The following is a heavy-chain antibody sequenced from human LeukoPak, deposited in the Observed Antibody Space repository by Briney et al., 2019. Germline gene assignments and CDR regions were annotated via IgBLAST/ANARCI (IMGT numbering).Heavy chain of an antibody. CDR1: GGSISSSSYY. Sequence: PSETLSLTCTVSGGSISSSSYYWGWIRQPPGKGLEWIGSIYYSGSTYYNPSLKSRVTISVDTSKNQFSLKLSSVTAADTAVYYCARAIEMATIQDYWGQGTLVTVSS. CDR2: IYYSGST. CDR3: ARAIEMATIQDY. D-gene: IGHD5-24*01. J-gene: IGHJ4*02. V-gene: IGHV4-39*07.